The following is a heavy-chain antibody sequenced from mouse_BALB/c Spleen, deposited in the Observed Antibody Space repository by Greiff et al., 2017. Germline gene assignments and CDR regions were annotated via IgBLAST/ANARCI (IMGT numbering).Heavy chain of an antibody. CDR2: INPSTGYT. V-gene: IGHV1-7*01. D-gene: IGHD3-1*01. J-gene: IGHJ3*01. CDR1: GYTFTSYW. Sequence: VQLQESGAELAKPGASVKMSCKASGYTFTSYWMNWVKQRPGQGLEWIGYINPSTGYTEYNQKFKDKATLTADKSSSTAYMQLSSLTSEDSAVYYCAWGSFAYWGQGTLVTVSA. CDR3: AWGSFAY.